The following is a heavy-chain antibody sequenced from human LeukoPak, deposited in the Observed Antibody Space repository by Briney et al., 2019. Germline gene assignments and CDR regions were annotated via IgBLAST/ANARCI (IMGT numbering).Heavy chain of an antibody. J-gene: IGHJ4*02. CDR1: GFTFSTYL. CDR3: ARELASGD. Sequence: GGSLRLSCAASGFTFSTYLMHWVRQAPGKGLVWVSQINTDGNSTTYADSVKGRFTVSRDNAKNTLYLQMNSLRAEGTAVYYCARELASGDWGQGTLVTVSS. CDR2: INTDGNST. V-gene: IGHV3-74*01. D-gene: IGHD6-13*01.